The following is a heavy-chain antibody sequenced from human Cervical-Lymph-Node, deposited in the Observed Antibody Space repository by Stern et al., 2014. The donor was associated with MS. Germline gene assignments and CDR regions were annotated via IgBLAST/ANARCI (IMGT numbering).Heavy chain of an antibody. CDR2: IIPIFDTP. CDR3: VLPSKVTTAAFDV. V-gene: IGHV1-69*06. D-gene: IGHD4-17*01. J-gene: IGHJ3*01. Sequence: VQLVQSGAEVKKPGASVNVSCKASGGTFTSFSINWVRQVPGQRLEWMGGIIPIFDTPNLAQKFQGRVTITADSSTSTVYMDLNSLRSDDTAVYYCVLPSKVTTAAFDVWGRGTMVTVSS. CDR1: GGTFTSFS.